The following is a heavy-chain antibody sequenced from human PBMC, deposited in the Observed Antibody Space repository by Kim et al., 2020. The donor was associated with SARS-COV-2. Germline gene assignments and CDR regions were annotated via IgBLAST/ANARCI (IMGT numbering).Heavy chain of an antibody. CDR3: GRVVASSDFFDV. D-gene: IGHD3-10*01. CDR2: IHFRGSS. V-gene: IGHV4-31*03. CDR1: GDSIKSNSHY. Sequence: SETLSLTCNVSGDSIKSNSHYWTWIRHLPGKGLEWIGYIHFRGSSNYNPSLKSRVTLSVDMSKNEFSLKLRSVTAADTAMYYCGRVVASSDFFDVWGRGTMVTVSS. J-gene: IGHJ3*01.